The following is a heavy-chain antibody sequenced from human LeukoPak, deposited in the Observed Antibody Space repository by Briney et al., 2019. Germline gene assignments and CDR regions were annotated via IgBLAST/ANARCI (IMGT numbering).Heavy chain of an antibody. CDR2: ISAYNGNT. D-gene: IGHD4-17*01. CDR3: ARDENYGDYGSAY. J-gene: IGHJ4*02. Sequence: GSSVKVSCKASGGTFSSYAISWVRQAPGQGLEWMGWISAYNGNTNYAQKLQGRVTMTTDTSTSTAYMELRSLRSEDTAVYYCARDENYGDYGSAYWGQGTLVAVSS. V-gene: IGHV1-18*01. CDR1: GGTFSSYA.